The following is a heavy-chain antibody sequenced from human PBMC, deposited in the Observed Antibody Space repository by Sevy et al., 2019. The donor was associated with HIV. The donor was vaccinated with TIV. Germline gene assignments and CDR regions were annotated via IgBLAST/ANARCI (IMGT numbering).Heavy chain of an antibody. CDR2: IIPSAGIA. Sequence: ASVKVSCKASVGTLNNYGMNWVRQAPGQGLEWMGGIIPSAGIASYAQRIKGRAGITADTSTSTLYLEVGRLRSDDTAVYFCASVRPCGGDCYFFDTWGQGTLVTVSS. J-gene: IGHJ4*02. CDR3: ASVRPCGGDCYFFDT. D-gene: IGHD2-21*02. V-gene: IGHV1-69*10. CDR1: VGTLNNYG.